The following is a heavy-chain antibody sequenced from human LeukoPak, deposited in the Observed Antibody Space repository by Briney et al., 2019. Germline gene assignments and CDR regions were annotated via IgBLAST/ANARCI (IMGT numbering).Heavy chain of an antibody. J-gene: IGHJ5*02. CDR2: IYYSGST. D-gene: IGHD6-19*01. V-gene: IGHV4-59*01. CDR3: AREGYSSGWYRSFWFDP. Sequence: SETLSLTCTVSGGSISSYYWSWIRQPPGKGLEWIGYIYYSGSTNYNPSLKSRVTISVDTSKNQFSLKLSSVTAADTAVYYCAREGYSSGWYRSFWFDPWGQGTLVTVSS. CDR1: GGSISSYY.